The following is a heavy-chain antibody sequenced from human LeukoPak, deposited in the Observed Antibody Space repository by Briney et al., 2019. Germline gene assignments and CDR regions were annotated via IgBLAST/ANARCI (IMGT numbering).Heavy chain of an antibody. V-gene: IGHV3-33*01. J-gene: IGHJ4*02. CDR3: TVFSWLQLLSPAGY. CDR2: VWYDGSNK. CDR1: GFTLSSYG. Sequence: GGSLRLSCAASGFTLSSYGMHWVRQAPGKGLEWVAVVWYDGSNKYYADSVKGRFTISRDNSRNTLYLQMNSLKTEDTAVYYCTVFSWLQLLSPAGYWGREPWSPSPQ. D-gene: IGHD5-24*01.